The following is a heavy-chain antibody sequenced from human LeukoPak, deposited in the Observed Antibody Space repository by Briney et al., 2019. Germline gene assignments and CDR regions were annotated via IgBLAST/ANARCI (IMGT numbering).Heavy chain of an antibody. CDR1: GFTFSDFY. Sequence: PGGSLRLSCAASGFTFSDFYMTWIRQAPGKGLEWVSYISRSGTSTNHADSVKGRFTISRDNAKNSLYLQMNSLRAEDTAVYYCARGHYGMDVWGQGTTVTVSS. CDR3: ARGHYGMDV. V-gene: IGHV3-11*03. J-gene: IGHJ6*02. CDR2: ISRSGTST.